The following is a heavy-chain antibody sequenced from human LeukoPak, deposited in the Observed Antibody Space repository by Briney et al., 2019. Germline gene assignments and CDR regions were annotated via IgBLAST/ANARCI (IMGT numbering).Heavy chain of an antibody. J-gene: IGHJ4*02. D-gene: IGHD6-13*01. Sequence: QPGGSLRLSCAASGFTFSSYAMSWVRQAPGKGLEWVSAISGSGGSTYYADSVKGRFTISRDNSKSTLYLQMNSLRAEDTAVYYCAKDRTGYSSSWLDYWGQGTLVTVSS. CDR3: AKDRTGYSSSWLDY. V-gene: IGHV3-23*01. CDR1: GFTFSSYA. CDR2: ISGSGGST.